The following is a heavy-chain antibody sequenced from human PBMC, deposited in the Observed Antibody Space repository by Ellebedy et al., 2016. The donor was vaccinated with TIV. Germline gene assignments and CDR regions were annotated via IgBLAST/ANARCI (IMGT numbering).Heavy chain of an antibody. V-gene: IGHV4-34*01. CDR2: ISQSGSP. CDR3: AKSLHYSSSSFFDF. Sequence: SETLSLXXAVYGESFSGYYWTWIRQPPGRGLEWIGEISQSGSPTYNSALESRVTVSADTSKNQFSLKLTSVTAADTAVYYCAKSLHYSSSSFFDFWGQGTLVTVSS. CDR1: GESFSGYY. J-gene: IGHJ4*02. D-gene: IGHD6-6*01.